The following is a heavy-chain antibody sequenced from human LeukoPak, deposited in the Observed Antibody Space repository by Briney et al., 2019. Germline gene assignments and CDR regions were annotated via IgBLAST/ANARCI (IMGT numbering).Heavy chain of an antibody. V-gene: IGHV3-66*01. Sequence: PGGSLRLSCAASGFTVSSNYMSWVRQAPGKGLEWVSVIYSGGSTYYADSVKGRFTISRDNSKNTLYLQMNSLRAEDTAVYYCARDLVVRGVINWGQGTLVTVSS. CDR1: GFTVSSNY. CDR3: ARDLVVRGVIN. J-gene: IGHJ4*02. D-gene: IGHD3-10*01. CDR2: IYSGGST.